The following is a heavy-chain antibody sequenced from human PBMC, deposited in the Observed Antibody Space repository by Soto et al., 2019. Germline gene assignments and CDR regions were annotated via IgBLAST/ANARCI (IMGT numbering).Heavy chain of an antibody. D-gene: IGHD6-13*01. CDR3: ASSNIAAAGFYYYGMDV. J-gene: IGHJ6*02. CDR2: IYYSGST. V-gene: IGHV4-59*01. Sequence: PSEARSLTCTVSGGSISSYYWSWIRQPPGKGLEWIGYIYYSGSTNYNPSLKSRVTISVDTSKNQFSLKLSSVTAADTAVYYCASSNIAAAGFYYYGMDVWGRGTTVT. CDR1: GGSISSYY.